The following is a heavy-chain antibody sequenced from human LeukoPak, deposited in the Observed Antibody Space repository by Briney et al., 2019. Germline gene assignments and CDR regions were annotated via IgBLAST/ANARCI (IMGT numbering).Heavy chain of an antibody. CDR1: GGSFSGYY. J-gene: IGHJ5*01. V-gene: IGHV4-34*01. CDR2: INHSGST. CDR3: ARGSPKLDS. Sequence: SETLSLTCAVYGGSFSGYYWSWIRQPPGKGLEWIGEINHSGSTNYNPSLKSRVTMAVDTSKNQFSLRLNSVTAADTAVYYCARGSPKLDSWSQGTLVTVSS.